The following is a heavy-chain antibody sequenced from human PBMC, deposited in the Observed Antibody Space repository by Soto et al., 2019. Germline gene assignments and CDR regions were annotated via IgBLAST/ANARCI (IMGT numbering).Heavy chain of an antibody. V-gene: IGHV3-7*03. CDR2: IKQDGSEK. CDR1: GFMFSTYW. CDR3: AKNGLPYGSSWLDH. D-gene: IGHD6-13*01. J-gene: IGHJ4*02. Sequence: EVHLVESGGGLVQPGGSLRLSCAASGFMFSTYWMTWVRQAPGKGLEWVANIKQDGSEKYYVDSVEGRFSVSRDNAENSLHLQISSLRVDDTAVYYCAKNGLPYGSSWLDHWGKGTLVTVSS.